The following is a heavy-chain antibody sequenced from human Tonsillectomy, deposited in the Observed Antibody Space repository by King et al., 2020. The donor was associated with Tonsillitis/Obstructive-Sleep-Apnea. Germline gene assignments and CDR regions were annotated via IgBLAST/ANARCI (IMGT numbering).Heavy chain of an antibody. V-gene: IGHV3-30*04. CDR2: ISYDGSNK. Sequence: VQLVESGGGVVQPGRSLRLSCAASGFTFSSYAMHWVRQAPGKGLEWVALISYDGSNKYYADSVKGRFTISRDNSKNTLYLQVNSLRVDDTAVYYCAREEEWAQFDPWGQGTLLTVSS. D-gene: IGHD3-3*01. CDR3: AREEEWAQFDP. CDR1: GFTFSSYA. J-gene: IGHJ5*02.